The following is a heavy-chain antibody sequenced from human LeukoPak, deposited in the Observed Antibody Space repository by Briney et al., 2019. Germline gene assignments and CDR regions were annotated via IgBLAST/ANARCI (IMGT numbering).Heavy chain of an antibody. D-gene: IGHD1-26*01. Sequence: GGSLRLSCAASGFTFSTYWMSWVRQAPGNGLEWVANIKQDGSEKYYVDSVKGRFTISRDNAKNTLYLQMNSLRAEDTAVYYCAKDLSGINSPFDYWGQGTLVTVSS. CDR2: IKQDGSEK. CDR3: AKDLSGINSPFDY. CDR1: GFTFSTYW. V-gene: IGHV3-7*01. J-gene: IGHJ4*02.